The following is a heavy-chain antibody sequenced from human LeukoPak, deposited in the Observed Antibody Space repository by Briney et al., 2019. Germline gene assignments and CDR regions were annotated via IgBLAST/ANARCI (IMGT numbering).Heavy chain of an antibody. CDR1: GYSFTSYW. D-gene: IGHD6-13*01. CDR3: ARLTVSIAAAGTYEDY. V-gene: IGHV5-10-1*01. CDR2: IDPSDSYT. J-gene: IGHJ4*02. Sequence: GESLQISCKGSGYSFTSYWISWVRQMPGKGLEWMGRIDPSDSYTNYSPSFQGHVTISADKSISTAYLQWSSLKASDTAMYYCARLTVSIAAAGTYEDYWGQGTLVTVSS.